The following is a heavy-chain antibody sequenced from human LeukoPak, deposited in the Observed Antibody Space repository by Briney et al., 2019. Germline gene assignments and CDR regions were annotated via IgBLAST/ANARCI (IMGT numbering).Heavy chain of an antibody. D-gene: IGHD1-26*01. CDR1: GDSVSSNSAA. CDR2: TYYRSTWYN. Sequence: SQTLSLTCAISGDSVSSNSAAWNWLRQSPSRGLEWLGRTYYRSTWYNDYAVSVRSRIIINPDTSKNQFSLQLNSVTPEDTAVYYCARDQGALNSWGQGTLVTVSS. V-gene: IGHV6-1*01. CDR3: ARDQGALNS. J-gene: IGHJ4*02.